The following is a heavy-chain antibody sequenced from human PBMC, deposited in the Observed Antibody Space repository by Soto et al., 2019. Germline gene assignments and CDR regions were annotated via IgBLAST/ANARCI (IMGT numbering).Heavy chain of an antibody. D-gene: IGHD1-26*01. V-gene: IGHV3-9*01. CDR1: GFTFDDYA. J-gene: IGHJ4*02. Sequence: PGGSLRLSCAASGFTFDDYALHWVRQAPGKGLEWVSGISWNSGSIGYADSVKGRFTISRDNAKNSLYLQMNSLRAEDTALYYWAKDSQVGATYFDSWGQGTLVTVSS. CDR2: ISWNSGSI. CDR3: AKDSQVGATYFDS.